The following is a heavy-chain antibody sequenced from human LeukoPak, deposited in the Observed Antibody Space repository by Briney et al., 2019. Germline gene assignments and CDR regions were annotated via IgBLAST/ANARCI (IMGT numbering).Heavy chain of an antibody. J-gene: IGHJ6*02. CDR2: IYYSGST. CDR1: GGSITSNY. CDR3: ARSFTPYYYYYGMDV. V-gene: IGHV4-59*08. Sequence: SETLSLTCTVSGGSITSNYWSWIRQPPGKGLEWIGYIYYSGSTNYNPSLKSRVTISVDTSKNQFSLKLSSVTAADTAAYYCARSFTPYYYYYGMDVWGQGTTVTVSS. D-gene: IGHD3-16*01.